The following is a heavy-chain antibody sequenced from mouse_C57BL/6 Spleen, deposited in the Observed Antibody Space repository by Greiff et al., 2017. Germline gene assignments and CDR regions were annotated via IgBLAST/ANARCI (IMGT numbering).Heavy chain of an antibody. CDR3: ARDDGYDYFDY. Sequence: EVKLMESGGGLVKPGGSLKLSCAASGFTFSDYGMHWVRQAPEKGLEWVAYISSGSSTIYYADTVKGRFTISRDNAKNTLFLQMTSLRSEDTAMYYCARDDGYDYFDYWGQGTTLTVSS. CDR1: GFTFSDYG. D-gene: IGHD2-3*01. J-gene: IGHJ2*01. V-gene: IGHV5-17*01. CDR2: ISSGSSTI.